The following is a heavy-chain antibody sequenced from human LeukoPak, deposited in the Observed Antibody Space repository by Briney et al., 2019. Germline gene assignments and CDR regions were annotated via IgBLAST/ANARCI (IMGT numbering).Heavy chain of an antibody. V-gene: IGHV1-69*13. CDR1: GGTFSSYA. CDR2: IIPIFGTA. CDR3: ARDQGSDIMTGYYTGSFDY. Sequence: SVKVSCKDSGGTFSSYAISWVRQAPGQGLEWMGGIIPIFGTANYAQKFQGRVTITADESASTAYMELSSLRSEDTAVYYCARDQGSDIMTGYYTGSFDYWGQGTLVTVSS. J-gene: IGHJ4*02. D-gene: IGHD3-9*01.